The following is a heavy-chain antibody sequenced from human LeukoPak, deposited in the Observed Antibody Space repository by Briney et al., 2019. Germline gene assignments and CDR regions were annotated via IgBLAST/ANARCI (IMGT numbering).Heavy chain of an antibody. D-gene: IGHD4-11*01. J-gene: IGHJ4*01. CDR2: INHSGST. Sequence: SETLSLTCAVYGGSFSGYYWSWIRQPPGKGLEWIGEINHSGSTNYNPSLKSRVTISVDTSKNQFSLKLGSVTAADTAVYYCARGPRSNYYFDYWGQGTLVTVSS. CDR3: ARGPRSNYYFDY. V-gene: IGHV4-34*01. CDR1: GGSFSGYY.